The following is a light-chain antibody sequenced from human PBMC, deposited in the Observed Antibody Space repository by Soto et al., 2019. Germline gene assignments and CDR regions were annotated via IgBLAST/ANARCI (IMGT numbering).Light chain of an antibody. CDR3: QQYGSSPPIT. CDR1: QSVTSN. J-gene: IGKJ5*01. Sequence: EIVMTQSPATLSVSPGERPTLSCRASQSVTSNLAWYQHKPGQAPRLLIYGASSRATGIPDRFSGSGSGTDFTLTISRLEPEDFAVYYCQQYGSSPPITFGQGTRLEIK. V-gene: IGKV3-20*01. CDR2: GAS.